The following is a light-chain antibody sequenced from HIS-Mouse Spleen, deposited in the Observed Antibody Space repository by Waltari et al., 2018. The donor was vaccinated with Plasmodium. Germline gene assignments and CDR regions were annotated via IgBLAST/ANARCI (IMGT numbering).Light chain of an antibody. CDR2: SAS. CDR1: QGISNY. CDR3: QLHNSYPMYT. Sequence: DIQMTQSPSAMSASVGDRVTITCRASQGISNYLAWFQQKPGKGPKRLIYSASSLQSGGPSRCSGGGSGTEFALIISSLQPEDIATYYCQLHNSYPMYTLGQWPKVESK. V-gene: IGKV1-17*03. J-gene: IGKJ2*01.